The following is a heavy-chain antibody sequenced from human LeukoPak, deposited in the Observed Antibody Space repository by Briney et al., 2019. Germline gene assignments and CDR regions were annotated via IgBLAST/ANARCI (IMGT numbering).Heavy chain of an antibody. D-gene: IGHD2/OR15-2a*01. Sequence: ASVKVSCKASGYTFTSYDINWVRQATGQGLEWMGWMNPNSGNTGYAQKFQGRVTMTRNTSISTAYMELSRLRSDDTAVYYCARDYFPRREYVLHFWGQGTLVTVSS. CDR2: MNPNSGNT. V-gene: IGHV1-8*01. J-gene: IGHJ4*02. CDR3: ARDYFPRREYVLHF. CDR1: GYTFTSYD.